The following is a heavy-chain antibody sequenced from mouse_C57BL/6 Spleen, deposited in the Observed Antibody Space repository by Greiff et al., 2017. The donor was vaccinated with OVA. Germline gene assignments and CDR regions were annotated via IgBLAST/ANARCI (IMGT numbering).Heavy chain of an antibody. V-gene: IGHV1-22*01. Sequence: EVKLVESGPELVKPGASVKMSCKASGYTFTDYNMHWVKQSHGKSLEWIGYINPNNGGTSYNQKFKGKATLTVNKSSSTAYMELRSLTSEDSAVYYCARGGYYGPPFDYWGQGTTLTVSS. D-gene: IGHD1-1*01. CDR2: INPNNGGT. J-gene: IGHJ2*01. CDR1: GYTFTDYN. CDR3: ARGGYYGPPFDY.